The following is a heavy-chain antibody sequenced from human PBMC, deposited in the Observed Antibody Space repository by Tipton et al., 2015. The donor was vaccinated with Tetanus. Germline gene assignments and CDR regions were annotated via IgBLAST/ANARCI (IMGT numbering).Heavy chain of an antibody. CDR1: GFIVSSNY. Sequence: SLRLSCEASGFIVSSNYMNWVRQDPGKGLEWVAVMYSGGGTYYGDSVRGRFTVSRDKSANSFFLQMKNLRVEETAVFFCARGEWTAEFQNWGQGTLVTV. CDR2: MYSGGGT. CDR3: ARGEWTAEFQN. D-gene: IGHD3-3*01. J-gene: IGHJ1*01. V-gene: IGHV3-53*01.